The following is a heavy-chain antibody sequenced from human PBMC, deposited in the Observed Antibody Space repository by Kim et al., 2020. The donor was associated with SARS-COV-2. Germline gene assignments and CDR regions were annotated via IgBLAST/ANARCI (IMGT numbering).Heavy chain of an antibody. Sequence: SETLSLTCAVYGGSFSGYYWSWIRQPPGKGLEWIGEINHSGSTNYNPSLKSRVTISVDTSKNQFSLKLSSVTAADTAVYYCARVRRPNPQFYYFDYWGQGTLVTVSS. CDR3: ARVRRPNPQFYYFDY. J-gene: IGHJ4*02. V-gene: IGHV4-34*01. D-gene: IGHD3-16*01. CDR2: INHSGST. CDR1: GGSFSGYY.